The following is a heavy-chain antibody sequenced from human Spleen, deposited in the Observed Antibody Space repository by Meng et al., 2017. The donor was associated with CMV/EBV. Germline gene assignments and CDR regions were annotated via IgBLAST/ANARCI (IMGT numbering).Heavy chain of an antibody. CDR3: ARDSRLQADFWSGYDIYYYYGMDV. D-gene: IGHD3-3*01. CDR2: IKQDGSEK. J-gene: IGHJ6*02. V-gene: IGHV3-7*01. CDR1: GFTFSSYW. Sequence: GESLKISCAASGFTFSSYWMSWVRQAPGKGLEWVANIKQDGSEKYYVDSVKGRFTISRDNAKNSLYLQMNSLRAEDTAVYYCARDSRLQADFWSGYDIYYYYGMDVWGQGTTVTVSS.